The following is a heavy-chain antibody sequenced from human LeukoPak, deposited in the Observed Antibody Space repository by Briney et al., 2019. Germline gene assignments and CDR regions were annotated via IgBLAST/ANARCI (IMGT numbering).Heavy chain of an antibody. CDR1: GGSISSYY. D-gene: IGHD3-10*01. CDR2: TYYGVST. J-gene: IGHJ3*02. V-gene: IGHV4-59*08. CDR3: ARLLLSPDAFDI. Sequence: PSETLSLTCTVSGGSISSYYWSWIRQPPGKGLEWIGYTYYGVSTNYNPSLRSRVTISLDTSKNQFSLKLSSVTAADTAVYYCARLLLSPDAFDIWGQGTMVTVSS.